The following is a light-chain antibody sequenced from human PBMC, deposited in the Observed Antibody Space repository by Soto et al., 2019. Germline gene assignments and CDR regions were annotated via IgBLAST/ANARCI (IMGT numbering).Light chain of an antibody. CDR1: TSDVGSYDL. J-gene: IGLJ3*02. CDR2: GGF. V-gene: IGLV2-14*02. Sequence: QSALAQPASVSGSPGQSITISCTGTTSDVGSYDLVSWYQQHPGEAPKLLIYGGFKRPSGVSNRFSGSKSGNTASLTISGLQAEDEADYYCSSYTSSSTLVFGGGTKVTVL. CDR3: SSYTSSSTLV.